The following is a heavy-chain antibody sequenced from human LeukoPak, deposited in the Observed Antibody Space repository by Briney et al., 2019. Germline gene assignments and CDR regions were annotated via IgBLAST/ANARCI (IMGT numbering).Heavy chain of an antibody. CDR3: ARDYYRSLDY. CDR1: GFSFTYSW. V-gene: IGHV3-7*01. D-gene: IGHD3-22*01. Sequence: GGSLRLSCAASGFSFTYSWMAWVRQTPEKGLEWVANIKQDGSEKYYLDTVKGRFTISRDNAKNSLYLQMNSLRVEDTAVYYCARDYYRSLDYWGQGTLATVSS. CDR2: IKQDGSEK. J-gene: IGHJ4*02.